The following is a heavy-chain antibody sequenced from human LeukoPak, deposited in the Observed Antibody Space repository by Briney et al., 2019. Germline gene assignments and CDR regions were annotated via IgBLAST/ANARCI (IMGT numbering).Heavy chain of an antibody. Sequence: GGSLRLSCVASGFTFSIYPMTWVRQAPGKGPEWVSIISDSGGITYYADSVTGRFTISRDNSKNTLYLQMNSLRAEDTAVYYCAREVNIRYFDREGYYYYYGMDVWGQGTTVTVSS. CDR2: ISDSGGIT. J-gene: IGHJ6*02. CDR1: GFTFSIYP. CDR3: AREVNIRYFDREGYYYYYGMDV. V-gene: IGHV3-23*01. D-gene: IGHD3-9*01.